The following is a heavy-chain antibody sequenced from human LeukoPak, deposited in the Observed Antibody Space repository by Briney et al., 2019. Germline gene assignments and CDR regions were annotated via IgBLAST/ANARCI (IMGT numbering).Heavy chain of an antibody. D-gene: IGHD6-19*01. Sequence: GRSLRLSCAASGFTFDDYAMHRVRQAPGKGLEWVSGISWNSGSIGYADSVKGRFTISRDNAKNSLYLQMNSLRAEDTALYYCAKDLRGSGWYWYYYGMDVWGQGTTVTVSS. V-gene: IGHV3-9*01. CDR3: AKDLRGSGWYWYYYGMDV. J-gene: IGHJ6*02. CDR2: ISWNSGSI. CDR1: GFTFDDYA.